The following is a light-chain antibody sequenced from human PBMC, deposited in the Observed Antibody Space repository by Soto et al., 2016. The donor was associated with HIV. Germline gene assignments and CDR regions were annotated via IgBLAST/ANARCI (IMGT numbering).Light chain of an antibody. Sequence: SYELTQPPSVSVAPGKTARITCGGNNIGSKSVHWYQQKPGRAPVLVVYDDRDRPSGIPERFSGSNSGNTATLTISRVEAGDEADYYCQVWDSSSDHLWVFGGGTKLTVL. CDR2: DDR. V-gene: IGLV3-21*03. CDR1: NIGSKS. J-gene: IGLJ3*02. CDR3: QVWDSSSDHLWV.